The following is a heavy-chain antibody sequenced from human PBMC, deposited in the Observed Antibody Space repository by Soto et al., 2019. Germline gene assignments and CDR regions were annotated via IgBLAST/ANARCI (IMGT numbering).Heavy chain of an antibody. CDR1: GGTFSSYT. D-gene: IGHD1-26*01. Sequence: QVQLVQSGAEVKKPGSSVKVSCKASGGTFSSYTISWVRQAPGQGLEWMGRIIPILGIANYAQKFQGRVTITEDKSTSTAYMELSSLRSEDTAVYYCAREAMVGATLDYYYYGMDVWGQGTTVTVSS. J-gene: IGHJ6*02. CDR3: AREAMVGATLDYYYYGMDV. CDR2: IIPILGIA. V-gene: IGHV1-69*08.